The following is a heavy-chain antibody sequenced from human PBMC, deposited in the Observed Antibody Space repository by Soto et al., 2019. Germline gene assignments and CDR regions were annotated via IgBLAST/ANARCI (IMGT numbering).Heavy chain of an antibody. Sequence: ASVKVACKASGYTFTSYDIYWVRQATGQGLEWMGLMNPSTGNSGYAQKFQGRVTMTSDTSISTAQKELIRLISLVPDAHYCPRPAETHGRTGFGAEQYYFDLWGQGTLVTV. CDR2: MNPSTGNS. V-gene: IGHV1-8*01. CDR3: PRPAETHGRTGFGAEQYYFDL. CDR1: GYTFTSYD. D-gene: IGHD3-16*01. J-gene: IGHJ4*02.